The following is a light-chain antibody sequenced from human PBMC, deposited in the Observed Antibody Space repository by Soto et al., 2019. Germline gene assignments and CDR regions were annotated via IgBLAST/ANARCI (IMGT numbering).Light chain of an antibody. J-gene: IGKJ2*01. Sequence: IQLANTPCTLSVSVSNSVTLTSRASQTISSWLAWYQQQPGKAPKLMIYAASSLESGVPSRFSGSGSGKEFTLTISSLQPDDFATYYCQESNSYSYTLGQGTKV. CDR3: QESNSYSYT. V-gene: IGKV1-5*01. CDR1: QTISSW. CDR2: AAS.